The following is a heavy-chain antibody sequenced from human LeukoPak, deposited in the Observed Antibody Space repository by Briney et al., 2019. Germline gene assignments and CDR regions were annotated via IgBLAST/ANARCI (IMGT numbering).Heavy chain of an antibody. CDR3: ARAGAAAGTANDY. CDR1: GFTFSSYS. Sequence: GGSLRLSCAASGFTFSSYSMNWVRQAPGKGLEWVSSISSSSSYIYYADSVKGRFTISRDNAKNSLYLQMNSLRAEDTAVYYCARAGAAAGTANDYWGQGTLVTVSS. D-gene: IGHD6-13*01. CDR2: ISSSSSYI. J-gene: IGHJ4*02. V-gene: IGHV3-21*01.